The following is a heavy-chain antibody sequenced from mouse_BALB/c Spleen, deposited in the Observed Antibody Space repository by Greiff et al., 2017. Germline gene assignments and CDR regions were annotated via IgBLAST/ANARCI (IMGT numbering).Heavy chain of an antibody. J-gene: IGHJ2*01. CDR1: GYTFTDYN. CDR3: ARYWDYFDY. V-gene: IGHV1S29*02. CDR2: IYPYNGGT. Sequence: EVQLQQSGPELVKPGASVKISCKASGYTFTDYNMHWVKQSHGKSLEWIGYIYPYNGGTGYNQKFKSKATLTVDNSSSTAYMELRSLTSEDSAVYYCARYWDYFDYWGQGTTLTVSS.